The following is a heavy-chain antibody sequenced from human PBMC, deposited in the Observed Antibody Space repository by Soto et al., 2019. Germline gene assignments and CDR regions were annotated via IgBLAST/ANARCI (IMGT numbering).Heavy chain of an antibody. CDR3: ARHQKRPRGGWFDQ. J-gene: IGHJ5*02. V-gene: IGHV4-39*01. CDR1: GGSISSSSYY. Sequence: SETLSLTCTVSGGSISSSSYYWGWIRQPPGKGLEWIGSIYYSGSTYYNPSLKSRVTISVDTSKNQFSLKLSSVTAADTAVYYCARHQKRPRGGWFDQWGQGTLVTVS. CDR2: IYYSGST. D-gene: IGHD3-10*01.